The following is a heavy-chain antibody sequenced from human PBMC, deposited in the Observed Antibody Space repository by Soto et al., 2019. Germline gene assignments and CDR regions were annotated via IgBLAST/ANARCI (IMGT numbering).Heavy chain of an antibody. CDR3: ARTSYYYDSSGYGNY. D-gene: IGHD3-22*01. CDR2: IYGGGST. CDR1: GFTVSSNY. V-gene: IGHV3-53*01. Sequence: LRLSCAASGFTVSSNYMSWVRQAPGKGLEWVSVIYGGGSTYYADSVKGRFTISRDNSKNTLYLQMNSLRAEDTAVYYCARTSYYYDSSGYGNYWGQGTLVTVSS. J-gene: IGHJ4*02.